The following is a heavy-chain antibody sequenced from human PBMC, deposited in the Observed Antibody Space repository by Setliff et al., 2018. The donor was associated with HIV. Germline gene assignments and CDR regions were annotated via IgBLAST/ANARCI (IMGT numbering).Heavy chain of an antibody. CDR3: ARQTLGYCSGGSCYGGAFDI. Sequence: GESLKISCKGSGYSFNSYWIGWVRQMPGKGLEWMGIIYPGDSDTGYSPSFQGQVTISADKSISTAYLQWSGLKASDTAMYYCARQTLGYCSGGSCYGGAFDIWGQGTMVTVSS. V-gene: IGHV5-51*01. CDR2: IYPGDSDT. J-gene: IGHJ3*02. D-gene: IGHD2-15*01. CDR1: GYSFNSYW.